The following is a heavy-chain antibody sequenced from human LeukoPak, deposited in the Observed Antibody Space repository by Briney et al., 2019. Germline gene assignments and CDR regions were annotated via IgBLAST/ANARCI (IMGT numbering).Heavy chain of an antibody. D-gene: IGHD6-19*01. V-gene: IGHV1-24*01. CDR2: FDPEDGET. Sequence: ASVKVSCKVSGYTLTELSMHWVRQAPGKGLEWMGGFDPEDGETIYAQKLQGRVTMTTDTSTSTAYMELRSLRSDDTAVYYCVRDYRPRSSGWYLVDPYFDYWGQGTLVTVSS. CDR3: VRDYRPRSSGWYLVDPYFDY. J-gene: IGHJ4*02. CDR1: GYTLTELS.